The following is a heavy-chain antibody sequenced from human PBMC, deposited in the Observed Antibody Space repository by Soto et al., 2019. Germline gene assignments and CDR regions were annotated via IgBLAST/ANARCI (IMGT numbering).Heavy chain of an antibody. Sequence: GGSLRLSCAASGFTVGSSYMSWVRQAPGKGLEWVSVIYSGGDTYYADSVKGRFTISRDNSKNTLYLQMNSLTAADTAVYYCARDRGTTGNYYYFGLDVWGQGTTVTVSS. CDR3: ARDRGTTGNYYYFGLDV. J-gene: IGHJ6*02. D-gene: IGHD1-1*01. CDR2: IYSGGDT. CDR1: GFTVGSSY. V-gene: IGHV3-53*01.